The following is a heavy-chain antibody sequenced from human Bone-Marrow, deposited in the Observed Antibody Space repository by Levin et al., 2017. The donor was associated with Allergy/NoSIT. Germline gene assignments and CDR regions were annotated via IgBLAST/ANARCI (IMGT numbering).Heavy chain of an antibody. CDR2: ITSRSTYI. D-gene: IGHD3-3*01. J-gene: IGHJ4*02. Sequence: ETLSLTCEGSGFNFSTHSMNWVRQTPEKGLEWVSSITSRSTYIHYADSVRGRFTISRDNAKNSLYLQMNSLRVDDTALYYCVASTPSDFWGQGTQVTVSS. CDR1: GFNFSTHS. CDR3: VASTPSDF. V-gene: IGHV3-21*01.